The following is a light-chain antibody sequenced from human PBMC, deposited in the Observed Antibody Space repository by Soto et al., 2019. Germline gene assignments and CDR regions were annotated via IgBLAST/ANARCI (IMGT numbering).Light chain of an antibody. J-gene: IGKJ1*01. Sequence: AIRMTQSPSSFSASTGDRVSITCRATQDIGTYLAWYQQIPGKAPTLLIYDASTLQTGVPSRFSCSGSGTDFTLTISYLQSEDFGTYYCQQFYNYPRTFGQGTKVEIK. CDR3: QQFYNYPRT. CDR2: DAS. CDR1: QDIGTY. V-gene: IGKV1-8*01.